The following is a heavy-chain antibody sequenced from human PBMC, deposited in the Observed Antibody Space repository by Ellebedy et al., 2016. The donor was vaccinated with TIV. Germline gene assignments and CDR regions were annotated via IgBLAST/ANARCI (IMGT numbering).Heavy chain of an antibody. Sequence: SETLSLTCTVSGGSISSYYWSWIRQPAGKGLEWIGRIYTSGSTYYNPSLKSRVTISVDTSKNQFSLKLSSVTAADTALYYCADAHSNSWCSGSNWGQGTLVTVSS. CDR2: IYTSGST. V-gene: IGHV4-4*07. CDR1: GGSISSYY. D-gene: IGHD6-13*01. CDR3: ADAHSNSWCSGSN. J-gene: IGHJ4*02.